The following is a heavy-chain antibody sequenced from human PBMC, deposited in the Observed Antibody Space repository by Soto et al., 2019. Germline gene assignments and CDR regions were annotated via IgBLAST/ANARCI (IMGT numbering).Heavy chain of an antibody. V-gene: IGHV3-74*01. D-gene: IGHD5-12*01. CDR3: AREMATIPDY. Sequence: GGSLRLSCAASGFTFSSDWMHWVRQAPGKGLVWVSRINTDGSGTSYADSVKGRFTISRDNSKNTLYLQMNSLRAEDTAVYYCAREMATIPDYWCQGILVTVS. CDR1: GFTFSSDW. J-gene: IGHJ4*02. CDR2: INTDGSGT.